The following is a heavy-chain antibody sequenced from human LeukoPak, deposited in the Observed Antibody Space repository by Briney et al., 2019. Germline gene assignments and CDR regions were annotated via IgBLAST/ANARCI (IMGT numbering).Heavy chain of an antibody. V-gene: IGHV3-23*01. CDR1: GYTFSGYA. CDR2: ISGTTRTI. CDR3: ARVKGYFDSGNYFGFFDF. J-gene: IGHJ4*02. Sequence: PWGSLRLSCEASGYTFSGYAMSWVRQAPGKGLEWVSTISGTTRTIYYADSVKGRFSISRDNSKNTLYLQMKSLRAEDTAEYHCARVKGYFDSGNYFGFFDFWGQGTLVTVSS. D-gene: IGHD3-10*01.